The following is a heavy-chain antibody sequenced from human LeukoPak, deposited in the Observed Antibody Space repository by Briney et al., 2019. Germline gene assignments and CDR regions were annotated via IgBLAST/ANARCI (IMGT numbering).Heavy chain of an antibody. V-gene: IGHV4-39*07. CDR2: IYYSGST. CDR3: ARDRFIYYDSSYDAFDI. Sequence: SETLSLTCTVSGGSISSSSYYWGWIRQPPGKGLEWIGSIYYSGSTYYNPPLKSRVTISVDTSKNQFSLKLSSVTAADTAVYYCARDRFIYYDSSYDAFDIWGQGTMVTVSS. J-gene: IGHJ3*02. CDR1: GGSISSSSYY. D-gene: IGHD3-22*01.